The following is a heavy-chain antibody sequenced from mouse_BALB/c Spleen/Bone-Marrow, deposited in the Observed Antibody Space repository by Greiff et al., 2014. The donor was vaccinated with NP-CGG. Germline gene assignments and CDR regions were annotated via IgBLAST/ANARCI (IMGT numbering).Heavy chain of an antibody. J-gene: IGHJ2*01. CDR1: GYAFSSYW. CDR3: ARVRNWADY. V-gene: IGHV1-80*01. D-gene: IGHD4-1*01. CDR2: IYSGDGDT. Sequence: LVESGAELVRPGASVKISCKASGYAFSSYWMNWVKQRPGQGLGWIGQIYSGDGDTNYNGKFKGKATLTADKSSSTAYMQLSSLTSEDSAVYFCARVRNWADYWGQGTTLTVSS.